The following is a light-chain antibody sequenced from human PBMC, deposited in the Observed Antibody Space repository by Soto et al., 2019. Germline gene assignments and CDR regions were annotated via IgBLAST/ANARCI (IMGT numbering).Light chain of an antibody. CDR1: QSINIY. J-gene: IGKJ1*01. V-gene: IGKV1-5*01. CDR3: QQYNSYSWT. Sequence: DIQMTPSLSSVSATVGDRVTITCRASQSINIYLNWYQQKPGKAPKLLIYDASSLESGVPSRFSGSGSGTEFTLTISSLQPDDFATYYCQQYNSYSWTFGQGTKVDIK. CDR2: DAS.